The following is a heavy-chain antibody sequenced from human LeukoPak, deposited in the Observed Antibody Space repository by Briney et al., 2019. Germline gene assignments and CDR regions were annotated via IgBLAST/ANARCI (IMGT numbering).Heavy chain of an antibody. CDR3: ARDYDYYGMDV. Sequence: PSETLSLTCTVSGGSISNYYYSWVRQPPGEGLEWIGYIYYSGSTNYNPSLKSRVTISVDTSKNQFSLTLSSVTAADTAVYYCARDYDYYGMDVWGQGTTVTVSS. CDR2: IYYSGST. CDR1: GGSISNYY. J-gene: IGHJ6*02. V-gene: IGHV4-59*01.